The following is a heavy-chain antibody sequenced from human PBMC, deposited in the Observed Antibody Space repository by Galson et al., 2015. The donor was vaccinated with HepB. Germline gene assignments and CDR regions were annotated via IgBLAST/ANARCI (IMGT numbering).Heavy chain of an antibody. CDR2: ISYDGSNK. Sequence: SLRLSCAASGFTFSSYAMHWVRQAPGKGLEWVAVISYDGSNKYYADSVKGRFTISRDNSKNTLYLQMNSLRAEDTAVYYCARSYSSGYYPNPELDYWGQGTLVTVSS. CDR1: GFTFSSYA. V-gene: IGHV3-30-3*01. J-gene: IGHJ4*02. CDR3: ARSYSSGYYPNPELDY. D-gene: IGHD3-22*01.